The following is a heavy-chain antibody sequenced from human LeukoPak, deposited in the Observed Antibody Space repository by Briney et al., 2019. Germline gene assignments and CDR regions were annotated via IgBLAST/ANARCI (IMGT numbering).Heavy chain of an antibody. J-gene: IGHJ5*02. Sequence: ASVKVSCKASGYTFTSYYMHWVRQAPGQGLEWMGIINPSGGSTSYAQKLQGRVTMTRDTSTSTVYMELSRLRSDDTAVYYCARGRYRVPAAILWWFDPWGQGTLVTVSS. CDR2: INPSGGST. V-gene: IGHV1-46*01. CDR3: ARGRYRVPAAILWWFDP. CDR1: GYTFTSYY. D-gene: IGHD2-2*02.